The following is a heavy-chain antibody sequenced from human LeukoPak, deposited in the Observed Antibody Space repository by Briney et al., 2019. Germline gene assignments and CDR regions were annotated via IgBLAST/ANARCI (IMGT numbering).Heavy chain of an antibody. CDR3: ARGYCTGSSCYNDY. J-gene: IGHJ4*02. V-gene: IGHV3-30*04. CDR1: GFTFSSYA. Sequence: GGSLRLSCTTSGFTFSSYAFHWVRQAPGKGLEWVATMSFDVNNKYYADSVRGRFTISRDNSKNTLYLQMNSLRAENTAVYSCARGYCTGSSCYNDYWGQGTLVTVSS. D-gene: IGHD2-2*02. CDR2: MSFDVNNK.